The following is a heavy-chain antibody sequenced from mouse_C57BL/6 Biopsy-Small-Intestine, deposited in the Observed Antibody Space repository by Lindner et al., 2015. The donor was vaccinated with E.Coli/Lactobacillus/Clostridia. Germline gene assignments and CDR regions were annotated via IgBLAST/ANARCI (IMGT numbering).Heavy chain of an antibody. CDR1: GYAFSSSW. CDR2: IYPGDGDT. J-gene: IGHJ3*01. D-gene: IGHD3-1*01. V-gene: IGHV1-82*01. Sequence: VQLQESGPELVKPGASVKISCKASGYAFSSSWMNWVKQRPGKGLEWIGRIYPGDGDTNYNGKFKGKATLTADKSSSTAYMQLSSLTSEDSAVYFCAREGTSGPFAYWGQGTLVTVSA. CDR3: AREGTSGPFAY.